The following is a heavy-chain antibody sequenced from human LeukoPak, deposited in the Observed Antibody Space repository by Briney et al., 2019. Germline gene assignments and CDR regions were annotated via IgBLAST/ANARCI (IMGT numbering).Heavy chain of an antibody. J-gene: IGHJ5*02. CDR3: TRGGVGHCSGGSCPTSWFDP. CDR2: ISPYNGNT. V-gene: IGHV1-18*01. D-gene: IGHD2-15*01. CDR1: GYTFTNFG. Sequence: GASVKVSCKASGYTFTNFGISWVRQAPGQGLEWMGWISPYNGNTDYPQKVQGRVTMTTGTSTSTAYMELRSLRLDDTAVYYCTRGGVGHCSGGSCPTSWFDPWGQGTLVTVSS.